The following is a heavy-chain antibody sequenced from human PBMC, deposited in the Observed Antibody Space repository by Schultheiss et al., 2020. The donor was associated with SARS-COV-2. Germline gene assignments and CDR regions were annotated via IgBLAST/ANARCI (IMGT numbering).Heavy chain of an antibody. CDR3: ARDYGAADV. V-gene: IGHV6-1*01. CDR1: GDSVSSNSAA. D-gene: IGHD4-17*01. Sequence: SETLSLTCAISGDSVSSNSAAWNWIRQSPSRGLEWLGRTYYRSTWYNEYAASVKSRITINPDTSNNQFSLQLTSVTPEDTAVYYCARDYGAADVWGQGTTVTVSS. CDR2: TYYRSTWYN. J-gene: IGHJ6*02.